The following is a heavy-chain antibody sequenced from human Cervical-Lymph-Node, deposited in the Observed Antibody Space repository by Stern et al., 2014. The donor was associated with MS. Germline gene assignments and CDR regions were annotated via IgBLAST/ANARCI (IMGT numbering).Heavy chain of an antibody. CDR3: AKNRVAVDS. CDR2: ISGSGRGT. J-gene: IGHJ4*02. V-gene: IGHV3-23*01. D-gene: IGHD6-13*01. CDR1: GFTFSSYA. Sequence: EVQLLESGGGLVQRGGSLRLSCVVSGFTFSSYAMSWVRQAPGKGLEWVSEISGSGRGTYSADSVKGRFTISRDNSNNTLYLQMNSLRAEDTAVYYCAKNRVAVDSWGQGTLVTVSS.